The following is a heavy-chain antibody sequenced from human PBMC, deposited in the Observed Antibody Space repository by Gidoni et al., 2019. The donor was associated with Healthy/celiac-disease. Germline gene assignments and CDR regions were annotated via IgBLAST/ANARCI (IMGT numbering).Heavy chain of an antibody. CDR2: INHSGST. Sequence: QVQLQQWGAGLLKPSETLYLTCAVYGGSCSGYYWSWIRQPPGKGLEWIGDINHSGSTHYNPSLKSRVTISVDTSKNQFSLKLSSVTAADTAVYYCARYPDQLLPRGFDSWGQGTLVTVSS. J-gene: IGHJ4*02. D-gene: IGHD2-2*01. V-gene: IGHV4-34*01. CDR1: GGSCSGYY. CDR3: ARYPDQLLPRGFDS.